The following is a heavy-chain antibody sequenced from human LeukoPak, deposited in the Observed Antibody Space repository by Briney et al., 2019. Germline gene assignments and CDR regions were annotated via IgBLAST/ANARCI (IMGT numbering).Heavy chain of an antibody. J-gene: IGHJ4*02. CDR1: GFTFGDYA. Sequence: PGGSLRLSCTASGFTFGDYAMSWFRQAPGKGLEWVANIKQDGSEKYYVDSVKGRFTISRDNAKNSLYLQMNSLRAEDTAVYYCARDPRYSSGWYHDYWGQGTLVTVSS. V-gene: IGHV3-7*01. D-gene: IGHD6-19*01. CDR3: ARDPRYSSGWYHDY. CDR2: IKQDGSEK.